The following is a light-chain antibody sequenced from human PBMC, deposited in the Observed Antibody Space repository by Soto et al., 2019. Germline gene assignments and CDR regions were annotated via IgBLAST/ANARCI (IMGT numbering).Light chain of an antibody. CDR3: SSYTSSSTLYV. CDR2: EVN. J-gene: IGLJ1*01. CDR1: SSDVGSYTY. V-gene: IGLV2-14*01. Sequence: QSVLTQPASVSGSPRQSITISCTGASSDVGSYTYVSWYQQHPGKAPKLMIYEVNNRPSGVSNRFSGSKSGNTASLTISGLQAEDEDDYYCSSYTSSSTLYVFGTGTKLTVL.